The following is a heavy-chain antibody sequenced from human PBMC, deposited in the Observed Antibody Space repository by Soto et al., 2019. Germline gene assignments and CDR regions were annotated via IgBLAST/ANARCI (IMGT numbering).Heavy chain of an antibody. CDR2: IGGSGGNT. CDR1: GFIFNAYA. Sequence: EVQLLESGGGLVQPGGSLRLSCAASGFIFNAYARTWVRQAPGKGLEWVSAIGGSGGNTYYPASVKGRFTISRDNSKDTVDLEMNRLRFDDTAVYFCARVASDYINSADHWGQGILVTVSS. CDR3: ARVASDYINSADH. J-gene: IGHJ4*02. D-gene: IGHD4-4*01. V-gene: IGHV3-23*01.